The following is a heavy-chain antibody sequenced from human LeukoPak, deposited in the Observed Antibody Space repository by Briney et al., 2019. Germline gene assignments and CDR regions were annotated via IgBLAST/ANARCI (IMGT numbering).Heavy chain of an antibody. J-gene: IGHJ4*02. V-gene: IGHV1-24*01. CDR2: FDPEDGET. CDR3: ARGSTIFGVVGDFYYFDY. Sequence: ASVKVSCKVSGYTLTELSMHWVRQAPGKGLEWMGGFDPEDGETIYAQKFQGRVTMTEDTSTDTAYMELSSLRSEDTAVYYCARGSTIFGVVGDFYYFDYWGQGTLVTVSS. D-gene: IGHD3-3*01. CDR1: GYTLTELS.